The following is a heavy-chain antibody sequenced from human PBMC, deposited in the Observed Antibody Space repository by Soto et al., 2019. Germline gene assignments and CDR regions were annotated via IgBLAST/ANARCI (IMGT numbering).Heavy chain of an antibody. Sequence: PGESLKISCKGYGYSFAGYWITWVRQKPGKGLEWMGRIDPSDSQTYYSPSFRGHVTISVTKSITTVFLQWSSLRASDTAMYYCARQIYDSDTGPNFQYYFDSWGQGTPVTVPS. J-gene: IGHJ4*02. D-gene: IGHD3-22*01. CDR1: GYSFAGYW. CDR3: ARQIYDSDTGPNFQYYFDS. CDR2: IDPSDSQT. V-gene: IGHV5-10-1*01.